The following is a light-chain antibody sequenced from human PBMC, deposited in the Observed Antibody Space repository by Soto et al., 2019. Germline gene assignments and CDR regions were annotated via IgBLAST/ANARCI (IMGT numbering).Light chain of an antibody. CDR2: AAS. CDR1: QDISNS. CDR3: QQCDSTPWA. J-gene: IGKJ1*01. Sequence: DIKMSQSPATLTVSVGDRVTISCQASQDISNSLNWYQQKPGKAPRLLIYAASSMQSGVPARFSGSGSGTDFTLTISRLEPEDFAAYYCQQCDSTPWAFGQGTKVDIK. V-gene: IGKV1-39*01.